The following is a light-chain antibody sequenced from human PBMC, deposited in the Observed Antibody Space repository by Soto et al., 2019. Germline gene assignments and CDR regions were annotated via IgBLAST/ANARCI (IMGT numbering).Light chain of an antibody. V-gene: IGLV2-14*01. Sequence: QSALTQPASVSGSPGQSITISCTGTSGDIGGYNYVSWYQQHPGKAPKLMIYDVSDRPSGVSNRFSGPKSGNTASLTISGLRSEDEADYYCSSYTTSNTLVFGGGTKLTVL. J-gene: IGLJ2*01. CDR2: DVS. CDR3: SSYTTSNTLV. CDR1: SGDIGGYNY.